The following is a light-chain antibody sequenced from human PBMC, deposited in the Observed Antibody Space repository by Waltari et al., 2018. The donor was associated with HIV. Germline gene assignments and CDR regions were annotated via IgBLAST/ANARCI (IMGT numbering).Light chain of an antibody. CDR1: STAVPTYNS. V-gene: IGLV2-8*01. CDR2: EVN. CDR3: TSYEGKNNLV. Sequence: SALTQPPSASGSPGQSVTISCTGTSTAVPTYNSVSWYQQHPGEAPKTLIYEVNKRPSGVPDRFSGSKSGNTASLTVSGLQADDEADYYCTSYEGKNNLVFGGGTKLTVL. J-gene: IGLJ2*01.